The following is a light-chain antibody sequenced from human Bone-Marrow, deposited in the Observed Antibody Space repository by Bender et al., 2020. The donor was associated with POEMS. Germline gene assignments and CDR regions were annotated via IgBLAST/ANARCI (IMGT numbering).Light chain of an antibody. J-gene: IGLJ2*01. CDR1: SNDVGLFNY. CDR2: EVN. CDR3: SSYADSNNLV. Sequence: QSALTQPPSASGSPGQSVTISCTGTSNDVGLFNYVSWYQQYPDKVPKLIIFEVNQRPSGVPDRFSGSKSGNTASLIVSGLQAEDEADYYCSSYADSNNLVFGGGTKLTVL. V-gene: IGLV2-8*01.